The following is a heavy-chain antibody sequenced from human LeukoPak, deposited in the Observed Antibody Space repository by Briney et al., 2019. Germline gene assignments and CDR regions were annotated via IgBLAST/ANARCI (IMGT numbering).Heavy chain of an antibody. CDR2: IDPDGTWT. J-gene: IGHJ4*02. CDR1: GFSFSHYS. Sequence: GGSLRLSCAASGFSFSHYSMSWVRQGPGKGLDWVATIDPDGTWTAYVDSVKGRFTISRDNVQNSLHLQMDSLRADGTAVYYCARLFDRVTTYDYWGQGTQVTVSS. CDR3: ARLFDRVTTYDY. D-gene: IGHD4-17*01. V-gene: IGHV3-7*01.